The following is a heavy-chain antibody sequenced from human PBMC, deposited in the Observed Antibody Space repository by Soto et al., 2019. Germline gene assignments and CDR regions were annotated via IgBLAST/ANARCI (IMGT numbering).Heavy chain of an antibody. D-gene: IGHD1-26*01. Sequence: SVKVSCKASGGTFSSYAISWVRQAPGQGLEWMGGIIPIFGTANYAQKFQGRVTITADKSTSTAYMELSSLRSEDTAVYYCARKRSGSYPGGYWFDPWGQGTLVTVSS. CDR3: ARKRSGSYPGGYWFDP. V-gene: IGHV1-69*06. CDR2: IIPIFGTA. CDR1: GGTFSSYA. J-gene: IGHJ5*02.